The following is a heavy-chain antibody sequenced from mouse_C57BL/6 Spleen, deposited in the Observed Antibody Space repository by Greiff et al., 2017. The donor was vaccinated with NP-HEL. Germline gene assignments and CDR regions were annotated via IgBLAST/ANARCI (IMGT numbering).Heavy chain of an antibody. J-gene: IGHJ4*01. CDR2: IDPSDSYT. CDR1: GYTFTSYW. V-gene: IGHV1-69*01. CDR3: ARRGDAHMDY. Sequence: VQLQQPGAELVMPGASVKLSCKASGYTFTSYWMHWVKQRPGQGLEWIGEIDPSDSYTNYNQKFKGKSTLTVDKSSSTAYMQLSSLTSEDSAVYYCARRGDAHMDYWGQGTSVTVSS.